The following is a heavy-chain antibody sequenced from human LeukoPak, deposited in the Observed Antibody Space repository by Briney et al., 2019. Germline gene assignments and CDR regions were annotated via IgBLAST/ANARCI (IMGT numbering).Heavy chain of an antibody. CDR2: ISYDGSNK. CDR3: ASYYNTRWYYFDY. Sequence: SLRLSCAAXXXXXXXYAMXXXRQAPXXXLXXXAVISYDGSNKYYADSVKGRFTISRDNSKSTLYLQMNSLRAEDTAVYYCASYYNTRWYYFDYWGQGTLVTVSS. CDR1: XXXXXXYA. D-gene: IGHD3-10*01. V-gene: IGHV3-30-3*01. J-gene: IGHJ4*02.